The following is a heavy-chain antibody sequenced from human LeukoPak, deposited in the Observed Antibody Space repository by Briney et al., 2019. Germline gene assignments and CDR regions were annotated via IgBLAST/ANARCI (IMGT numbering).Heavy chain of an antibody. CDR3: ARRLVDSGASQVSDD. CDR2: INDSGSV. D-gene: IGHD2-15*01. J-gene: IGHJ4*02. V-gene: IGHV4-34*01. Sequence: PSETLSLTCAVYGGSFSGYYWSWIRQPPGEGLEWIGEINDSGSVNCNPSLKNRVTLSVDTSKNQFSLRLSSVAAADTAVYYCARRLVDSGASQVSDDWGQGTLVTVSS. CDR1: GGSFSGYY.